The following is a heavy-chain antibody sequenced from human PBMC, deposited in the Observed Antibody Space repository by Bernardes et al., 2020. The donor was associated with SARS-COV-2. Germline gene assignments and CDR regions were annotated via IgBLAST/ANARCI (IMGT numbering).Heavy chain of an antibody. CDR3: ARGLWELDAFDI. Sequence: SETLSLTCTVSGGSISSGGYYWSWIRQHPGKGLEWIGYIYYSGSTYYNPSLKSRVTISVDTSKNQFSPKLSSVTAADTAVYYCARGLWELDAFDIWGQGTMVTVSS. V-gene: IGHV4-31*03. CDR2: IYYSGST. CDR1: GGSISSGGYY. J-gene: IGHJ3*02. D-gene: IGHD1-26*01.